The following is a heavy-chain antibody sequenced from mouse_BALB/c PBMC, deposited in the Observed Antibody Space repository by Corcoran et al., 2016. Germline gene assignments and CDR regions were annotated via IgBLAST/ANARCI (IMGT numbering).Heavy chain of an antibody. Sequence: VTLKESSPGILQPSPTLSLACSFSGFSLSTSGVGVGWIRQPSGEGLEWLADIWWDDNKYYNPSLKSRLTISKDTSSNQVFLKITSVDTADTATYYCARRRYGSGMDYWGQGTSVTVSS. V-gene: IGHV8-5*01. CDR1: GFSLSTSGVG. CDR3: ARRRYGSGMDY. D-gene: IGHD2-10*02. J-gene: IGHJ4*01. CDR2: IWWDDNK.